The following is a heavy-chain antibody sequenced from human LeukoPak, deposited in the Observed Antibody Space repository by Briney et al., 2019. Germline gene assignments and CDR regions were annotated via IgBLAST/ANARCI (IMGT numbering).Heavy chain of an antibody. CDR3: ASPGYYDILTGYYNY. CDR1: GGTFSSYA. D-gene: IGHD3-9*01. V-gene: IGHV1-69*01. CDR2: IIPIFGTA. Sequence: ASVKVSCKASGGTFSSYAISWVRQAPGQGPEWMGGIIPIFGTANYAQKFQGRVTITADESTSTAYMELSSLRSEDTAVYYCASPGYYDILTGYYNYWGKGTLVTVSS. J-gene: IGHJ4*02.